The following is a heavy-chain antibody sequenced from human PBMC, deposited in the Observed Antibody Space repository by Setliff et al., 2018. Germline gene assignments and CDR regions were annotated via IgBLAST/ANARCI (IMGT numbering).Heavy chain of an antibody. CDR2: IYTSGST. CDR3: ARSFSRREKFLLDY. J-gene: IGHJ4*02. CDR1: GGSISSYY. Sequence: SETLSLTCTVSGGSISSYYWSWIRQPAGKGLEWIGRIYTSGSTNYNPSLKSRVTISMDTSKNQFSLKVSSVTAADTAVYYCARSFSRREKFLLDYWGQGALVTVS. V-gene: IGHV4-4*07.